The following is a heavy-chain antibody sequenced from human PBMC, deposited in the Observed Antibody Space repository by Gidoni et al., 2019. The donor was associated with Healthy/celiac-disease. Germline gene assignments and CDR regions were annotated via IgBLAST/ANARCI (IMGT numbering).Heavy chain of an antibody. CDR3: AKGRAYSSSWGIDY. D-gene: IGHD6-13*01. Sequence: QVQLVESGGGVVQPGRSLRLSCAASGFTFSSYGMHWVRQAPGTGLEWVAVIAYDGSNKYYADSVKGRFTISRDNSKNTLYLQMNSLRAEDTAVYYCAKGRAYSSSWGIDYWGQGTLVTVSS. J-gene: IGHJ4*02. V-gene: IGHV3-30*18. CDR2: IAYDGSNK. CDR1: GFTFSSYG.